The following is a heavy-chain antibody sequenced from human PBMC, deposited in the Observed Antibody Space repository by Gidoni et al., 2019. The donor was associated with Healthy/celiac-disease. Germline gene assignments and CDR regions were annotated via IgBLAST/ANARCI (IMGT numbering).Heavy chain of an antibody. J-gene: IGHJ4*02. V-gene: IGHV3-23*01. CDR3: AKYSSRWYEVFDY. Sequence: EVQLLESGGGLVQPAGSLRLSCGAAGVTFSSYAMSWVRQATGKGLEWVSAISGSGGSTYYADSVKGRFTLSRDTSKNTLYLQMNSLRAADTAVYYCAKYSSRWYEVFDYWGQGTLVPVSS. CDR2: ISGSGGST. CDR1: GVTFSSYA. D-gene: IGHD6-13*01.